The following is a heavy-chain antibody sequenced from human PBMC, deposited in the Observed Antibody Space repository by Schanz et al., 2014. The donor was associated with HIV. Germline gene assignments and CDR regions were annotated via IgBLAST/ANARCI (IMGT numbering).Heavy chain of an antibody. CDR1: GFTFSNYA. D-gene: IGHD6-6*01. CDR2: IWFDGRNK. J-gene: IGHJ4*02. Sequence: VQLLESGGGLVQPGGSLRLSCAASGFTFSNYAMSWVRQAPGKGLEWVAVIWFDGRNKYYGDSVKGRFMISRDNSNNTLYLQMNSLRAEDTAVYYCAKGWRGYSISSWVDYWGQGSLVTVSS. CDR3: AKGWRGYSISSWVDY. V-gene: IGHV3-33*06.